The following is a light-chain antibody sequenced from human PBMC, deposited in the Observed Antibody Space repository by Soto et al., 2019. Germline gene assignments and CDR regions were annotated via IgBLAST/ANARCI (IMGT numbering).Light chain of an antibody. V-gene: IGKV1-39*01. J-gene: IGKJ5*01. CDR2: AAS. Sequence: MSKSPASLSATARDRVTITCRASQSISSYLNWYQQKPGKAPKLLIYAASSLQSGVPSRFSGSGSGTDFTLTISSLQPEDFATYYCQQSYSTPLRITFAQRTLLEVK. CDR1: QSISSY. CDR3: QQSYSTPLRIT.